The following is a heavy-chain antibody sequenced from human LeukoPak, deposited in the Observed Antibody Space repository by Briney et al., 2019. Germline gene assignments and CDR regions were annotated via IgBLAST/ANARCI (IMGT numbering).Heavy chain of an antibody. D-gene: IGHD4-17*01. Sequence: GGSLRLSCAASGFTFSSYNMDWLRPAPGKGLEWVSSISIGSAYKNYADSVKGRFAISRDNAKNSLYLQMNRLRADDTAVYYCAKGASNYGAPADYWGQGILVTVSS. V-gene: IGHV3-21*01. J-gene: IGHJ4*02. CDR1: GFTFSSYN. CDR3: AKGASNYGAPADY. CDR2: ISIGSAYK.